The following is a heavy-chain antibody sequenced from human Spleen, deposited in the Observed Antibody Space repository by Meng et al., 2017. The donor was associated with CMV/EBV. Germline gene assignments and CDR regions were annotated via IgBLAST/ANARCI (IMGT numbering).Heavy chain of an antibody. CDR3: ATEAGSFNPFDY. D-gene: IGHD6-25*01. CDR2: ISGSGGST. V-gene: IGHV3-23*01. J-gene: IGHJ4*02. CDR1: GFTFSSYA. Sequence: GESLKISCAASGFTFSSYAMSWVRQAPGKGLEWVSAISGSGGSTYYADSVKGRFTISRDDSKSTVSLQMNSLRADDTAVYYCATEAGSFNPFDYWGQGTLVTVSS.